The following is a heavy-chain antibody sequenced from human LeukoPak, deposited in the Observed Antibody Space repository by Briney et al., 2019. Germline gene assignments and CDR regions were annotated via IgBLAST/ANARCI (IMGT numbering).Heavy chain of an antibody. D-gene: IGHD4-17*01. CDR2: ISGSGGST. CDR1: GFTFSSYA. CDR3: AKDQMVTTSSYDY. J-gene: IGHJ4*02. V-gene: IGHV3-23*01. Sequence: QSGGSLRLSCAASGFTFSSYAMSWVRQAPGKGLEWVSAISGSGGSTYYADSVKGRLTISRDNSKNTLYLQMNSLRAEDTAVYYCAKDQMVTTSSYDYWGQGTLVTVSS.